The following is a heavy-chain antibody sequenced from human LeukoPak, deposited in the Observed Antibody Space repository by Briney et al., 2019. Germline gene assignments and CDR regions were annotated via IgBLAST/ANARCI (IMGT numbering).Heavy chain of an antibody. V-gene: IGHV3-48*03. D-gene: IGHD4-17*01. Sequence: GSLRLSCAASGFTFSSYETNWVRQAPGKGLEWVSYISSSGSTIYYADSVKGRFTISRDNAKNSLYLQMNSLRAEDTAVYYCARVIGDSFDYWGQGTLVTVSS. CDR2: ISSSGSTI. CDR3: ARVIGDSFDY. J-gene: IGHJ4*02. CDR1: GFTFSSYE.